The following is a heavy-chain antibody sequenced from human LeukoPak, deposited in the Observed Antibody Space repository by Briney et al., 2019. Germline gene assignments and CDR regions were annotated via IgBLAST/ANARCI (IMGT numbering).Heavy chain of an antibody. Sequence: SETLSLTCTVSGGSISSYYWSWIRQPPGKGLEWIGYIYYSGSTNYNPSLKSRVTISVDTSKNQFSLKLSSVTAADTAVYYCARDPVIKRQQLVGYYGMDVWGQGTTVTVSS. D-gene: IGHD6-13*01. CDR1: GGSISSYY. J-gene: IGHJ6*02. CDR3: ARDPVIKRQQLVGYYGMDV. CDR2: IYYSGST. V-gene: IGHV4-59*01.